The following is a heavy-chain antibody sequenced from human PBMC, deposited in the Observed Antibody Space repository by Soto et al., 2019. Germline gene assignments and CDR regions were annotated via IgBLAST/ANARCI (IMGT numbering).Heavy chain of an antibody. V-gene: IGHV4-30-4*01. CDR1: GGSISSGDYY. CDR3: ARDQRYYDILTGYYRGNNWFDP. D-gene: IGHD3-9*01. CDR2: IYYSGST. Sequence: PSETLSLTCTVSGGSISSGDYYWSWIRQPPGKGLEWIGYIYYSGSTYYNPSLKSRVTISVDTSKNQFSLKLSSVTAADTAVYYCARDQRYYDILTGYYRGNNWFDPWGQGTLVTVSS. J-gene: IGHJ5*02.